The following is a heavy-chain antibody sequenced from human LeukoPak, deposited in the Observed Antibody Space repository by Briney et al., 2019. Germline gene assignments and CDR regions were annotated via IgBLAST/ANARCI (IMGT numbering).Heavy chain of an antibody. CDR2: IYHSGST. J-gene: IGHJ5*02. CDR3: ARHLHYYDSSGYYYGNWFDP. D-gene: IGHD3-22*01. CDR1: GYTISSGYY. V-gene: IGHV4-38-2*01. Sequence: SETLSLTCAVSGYTISSGYYWGWIRQPPGKGLEWIGSIYHSGSTYYSPSLKSRVTISVDTSKNQFSLKLSSVTAADTAVYYCARHLHYYDSSGYYYGNWFDPWGQGTLVTVSS.